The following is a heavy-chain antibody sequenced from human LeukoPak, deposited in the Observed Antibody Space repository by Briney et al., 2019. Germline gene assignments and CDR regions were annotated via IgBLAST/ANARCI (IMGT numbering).Heavy chain of an antibody. CDR2: ISSSSSYI. CDR3: ARDQTGYSYGTPFDY. J-gene: IGHJ4*02. CDR1: GFTFSSYS. D-gene: IGHD5-18*01. Sequence: GGSLRLSCAASGFTFSSYSMNWVRQAPGKGLEWVSSISSSSSYIYYADSVKGRFTISRDNAKNSLYLQMNSLRAEDTAVYYCARDQTGYSYGTPFDYWGQGTLVTVSS. V-gene: IGHV3-21*01.